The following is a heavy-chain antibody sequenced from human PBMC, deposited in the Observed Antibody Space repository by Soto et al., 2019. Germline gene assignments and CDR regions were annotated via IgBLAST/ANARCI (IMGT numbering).Heavy chain of an antibody. V-gene: IGHV4-31*03. CDR3: ARLESVTRSLGYFDY. D-gene: IGHD7-27*01. Sequence: QLQLQESGPGLVKPSQTLSLTCTVSGGSIRRSDYYWSWVRQLPGRGLEWIGYIYYSGSTFYNPSLMSRLAISVDTSRNQFSLSLTSVTAADTAVYYCARLESVTRSLGYFDYWGQGIRVTFTS. J-gene: IGHJ4*02. CDR2: IYYSGST. CDR1: GGSIRRSDYY.